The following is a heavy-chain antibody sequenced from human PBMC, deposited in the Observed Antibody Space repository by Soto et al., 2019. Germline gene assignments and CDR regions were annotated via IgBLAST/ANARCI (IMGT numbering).Heavy chain of an antibody. Sequence: GGSLRLSFAASGFTFSSYWMHWVRQAPGKGLVGVGSINSDGSSTSYADSVKGRLTISTDKANNTLYLQMKSLRAEDTAVYYCAREIGNYDFWGYHSYYGMDXWGQGTTVTVS. CDR3: AREIGNYDFWGYHSYYGMDX. CDR2: INSDGSST. J-gene: IGHJ6*02. CDR1: GFTFSSYW. V-gene: IGHV3-74*01. D-gene: IGHD3-3*01.